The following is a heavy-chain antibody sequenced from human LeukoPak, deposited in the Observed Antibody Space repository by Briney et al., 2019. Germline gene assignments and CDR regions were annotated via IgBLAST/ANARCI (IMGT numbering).Heavy chain of an antibody. CDR1: GDSVSSNSAA. D-gene: IGHD3-10*01. V-gene: IGHV6-1*01. Sequence: SQTLSLTCGISGDSVSSNSAAWNWIRQSPSRGLEWLVRTYYRSNLYNGYALSVKSRITINPDTSKNQFSLQLNSVTPEDTAVYYCARSFNGDLDYWGQGTLVTVSS. CDR3: ARSFNGDLDY. CDR2: TYYRSNLYN. J-gene: IGHJ4*02.